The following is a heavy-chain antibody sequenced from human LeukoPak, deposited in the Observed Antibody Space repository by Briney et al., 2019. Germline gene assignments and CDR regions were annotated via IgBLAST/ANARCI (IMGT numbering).Heavy chain of an antibody. V-gene: IGHV1-8*03. J-gene: IGHJ4*02. CDR3: ARATRKLYSSSFLYYFDY. CDR1: GYTFTSYD. D-gene: IGHD6-13*01. CDR2: MNPNSGNT. Sequence: ASVKVSCKASGYTFTSYDINWVRQATGQGLEWMGWMNPNSGNTGYAQKFQGRATITRNTSISTAYMELSSLRSEDTAVYYCARATRKLYSSSFLYYFDYWGQGTLVTVSS.